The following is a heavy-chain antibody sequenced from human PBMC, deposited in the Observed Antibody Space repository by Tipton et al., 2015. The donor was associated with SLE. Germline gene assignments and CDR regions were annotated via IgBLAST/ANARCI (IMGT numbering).Heavy chain of an antibody. D-gene: IGHD3-22*01. V-gene: IGHV4-34*01. CDR3: ARAGDYYDSSGGDFDY. CDR1: GGSISGYY. Sequence: TLSLTCTVSGGSISGYYWSWIRQPPGKGLEWIGEINHSGSTNYNPSLKSRVTISVDTSKNQFSLKLSSVTAADTAVYYCARAGDYYDSSGGDFDYWGQGTLVTVSS. J-gene: IGHJ4*02. CDR2: INHSGST.